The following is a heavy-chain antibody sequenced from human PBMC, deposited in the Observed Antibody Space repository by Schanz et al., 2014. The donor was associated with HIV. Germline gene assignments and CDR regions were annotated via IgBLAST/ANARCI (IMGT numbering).Heavy chain of an antibody. D-gene: IGHD2-21*01. Sequence: EVQLVESGGGLVQPGRSLRLSCAASGFTFDDYAMHWVRQAPGRGLEWVSGITWNSGKKGYAKSVKGRFTISRDNAKKSLYLQMNSLRVEDTAFYYCAKSGTGVVVTTAPSYFPL. CDR1: GFTFDDYA. CDR2: ITWNSGKK. J-gene: IGHJ2*01. V-gene: IGHV3-9*01. CDR3: AKSGTGVVVTTAPSYFPL.